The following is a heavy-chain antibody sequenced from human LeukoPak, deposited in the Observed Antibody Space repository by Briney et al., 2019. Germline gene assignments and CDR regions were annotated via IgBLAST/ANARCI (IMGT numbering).Heavy chain of an antibody. CDR1: GGTFSSYA. CDR3: ARASSVVDYRGN. D-gene: IGHD4-11*01. Sequence: GASVKVSCKASGGTFSSYAISWVRQAPGQGLEWMGWISAYNGNTNYAQKLQGRVTMTTDTSTSTAYMELRSLRSDDTAVYYCARASSVVDYRGNWGQGTLVTVSS. CDR2: ISAYNGNT. J-gene: IGHJ4*02. V-gene: IGHV1-18*01.